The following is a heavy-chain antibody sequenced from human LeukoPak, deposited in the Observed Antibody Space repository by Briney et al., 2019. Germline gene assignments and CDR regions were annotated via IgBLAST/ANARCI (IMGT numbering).Heavy chain of an antibody. CDR2: IIPIFGTA. V-gene: IGHV1-69*13. CDR3: AIAGITMVRGVNWFDP. J-gene: IGHJ5*02. Sequence: GASVKVSCKASGGTFSSYAISWVRQAPGQGLEWMGGIIPIFGTANYAQKFQGRVTITADESTSTAYMELSSLRSEDTAVYYCAIAGITMVRGVNWFDPWGQGTLVTVSS. CDR1: GGTFSSYA. D-gene: IGHD3-10*01.